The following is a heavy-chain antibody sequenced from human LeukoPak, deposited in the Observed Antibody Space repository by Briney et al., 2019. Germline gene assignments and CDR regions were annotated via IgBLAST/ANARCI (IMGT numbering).Heavy chain of an antibody. CDR2: ISGSGGST. Sequence: GGSLRLSCAASGFTFDNYRMSWVRQAPGKGLEWVSAISGSGGSTYYADSVKGRFTISRDNSKNTLYLQMNSLRAEDTAVYYCAKATYYDILTGYYSFYYYGMDVWGQGTTVTVSS. D-gene: IGHD3-9*01. CDR1: GFTFDNYR. CDR3: AKATYYDILTGYYSFYYYGMDV. J-gene: IGHJ6*02. V-gene: IGHV3-23*01.